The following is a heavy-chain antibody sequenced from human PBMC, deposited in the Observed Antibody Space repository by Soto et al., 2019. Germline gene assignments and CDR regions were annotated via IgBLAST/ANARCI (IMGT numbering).Heavy chain of an antibody. J-gene: IGHJ6*02. CDR2: IYYSGST. CDR3: ARDRSGPFIPRQNYYYYYGMDV. Sequence: SETLSLTCTVSGGSISSGGYYWSWIRQHPGKGLEWIGYIYYSGSTYYNPSLKSRVTISVDTSKNQFSLKLSSVTAADTAVYYCARDRSGPFIPRQNYYYYYGMDVWGQGTTVTVSS. V-gene: IGHV4-31*03. CDR1: GGSISSGGYY. D-gene: IGHD5-12*01.